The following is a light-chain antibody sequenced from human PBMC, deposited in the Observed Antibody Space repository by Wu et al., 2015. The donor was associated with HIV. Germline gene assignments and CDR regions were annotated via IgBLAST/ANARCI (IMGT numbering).Light chain of an antibody. Sequence: EIVLTQSPGTLSLSPGERATLSCRASQNVDNTYSTYLAWYQQKPGQAPRLLIYDTFKRATGIPARFSGSGSGTDFTLTISSLEPEDFAVYYCQQRSNWPAYTFGQGTKLEXK. V-gene: IGKV3-11*01. CDR3: QQRSNWPAYT. J-gene: IGKJ2*01. CDR2: DTF. CDR1: QNVDNTYSTY.